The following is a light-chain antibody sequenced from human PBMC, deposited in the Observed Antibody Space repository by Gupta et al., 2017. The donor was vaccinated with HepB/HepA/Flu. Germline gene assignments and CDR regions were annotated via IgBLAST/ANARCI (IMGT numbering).Light chain of an antibody. Sequence: DVVMTQSPLSLPVTLGQPASISCRSSQSLVHSDGNTYLNWFQQRPGQSPRRLIQKVSNRDCGVPDRFSGSGSGTDFTLNISRVEADDVGVYYCRQRKHCPWTFGQGTKVEIK. CDR3: RQRKHCPWT. V-gene: IGKV2-30*02. J-gene: IGKJ1*01. CDR2: KVS. CDR1: QSLVHSDGNTY.